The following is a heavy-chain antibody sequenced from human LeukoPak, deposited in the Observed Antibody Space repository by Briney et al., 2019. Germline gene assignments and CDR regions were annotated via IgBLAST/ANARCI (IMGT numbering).Heavy chain of an antibody. CDR3: ARVGRHYYDSSGYSDI. Sequence: GASVKVSCKASGYTFTSYGISWVRQAPGQGLEWMGWISAYNGNTNYAQKLQGRATMTTDTSTSTAYMELRSLRSDDTAVYYCARVGRHYYDSSGYSDIWGQGTMVTVSS. CDR2: ISAYNGNT. J-gene: IGHJ3*02. CDR1: GYTFTSYG. D-gene: IGHD3-22*01. V-gene: IGHV1-18*01.